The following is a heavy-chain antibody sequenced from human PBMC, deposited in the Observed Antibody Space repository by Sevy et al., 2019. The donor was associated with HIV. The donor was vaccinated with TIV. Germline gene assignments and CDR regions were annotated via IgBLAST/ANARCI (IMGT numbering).Heavy chain of an antibody. CDR1: GYTFTSYG. Sequence: ASVKVSCKASGYTFTSYGISWVRQAPGQGLEWMGWISAYNGNTNYAQKLQGRVTMTTDTSTSTAYMELRSLRSDDTAVYYCARDRPEGYYYFNTCYYYGMDVWGQGTTVTVSS. CDR2: ISAYNGNT. V-gene: IGHV1-18*01. D-gene: IGHD5-12*01. J-gene: IGHJ6*02. CDR3: ARDRPEGYYYFNTCYYYGMDV.